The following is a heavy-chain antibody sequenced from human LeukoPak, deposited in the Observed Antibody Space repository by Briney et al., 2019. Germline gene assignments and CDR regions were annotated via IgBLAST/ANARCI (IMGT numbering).Heavy chain of an antibody. J-gene: IGHJ4*02. CDR2: IYHSGST. D-gene: IGHD4-17*01. V-gene: IGHV4-4*02. CDR3: ARSRDTVTLYYFDY. CDR1: GGSISSSNW. Sequence: PSGTLSLTCAVSGGSISSSNWWSWVRQPPGKGLEWIGEIYHSGSTNYNPSLKSRVTISVDKSKNQFSLKLSSVTAADTAVYYCARSRDTVTLYYFDYWGQGTLVTVSS.